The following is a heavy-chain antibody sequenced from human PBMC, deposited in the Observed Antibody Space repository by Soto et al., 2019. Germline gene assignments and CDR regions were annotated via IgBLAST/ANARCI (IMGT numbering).Heavy chain of an antibody. D-gene: IGHD1-1*01. CDR2: TCRYGREL. Sequence: EVQLVESGGGFNQPGGSLRLSCAASGFTFSTYCMHWVRHTPGTGLVWVSRTCRYGRELYYADSVKGRFTISRDDAKNTLYLQMHSLRVEDTGIYYCVRGTTAWRGMDYWGQGALVTVSS. V-gene: IGHV3-74*01. CDR3: VRGTTAWRGMDY. J-gene: IGHJ4*02. CDR1: GFTFSTYC.